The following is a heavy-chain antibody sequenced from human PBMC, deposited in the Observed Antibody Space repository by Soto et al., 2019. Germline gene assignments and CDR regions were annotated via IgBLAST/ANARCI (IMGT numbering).Heavy chain of an antibody. CDR2: IYYSGST. V-gene: IGHV4-59*08. CDR1: GGSISSYY. J-gene: IGHJ3*02. Sequence: SETLSLTCTVSGGSISSYYWSWIRQPPGKGLEWIGYIYYSGSTNYNPSLKSRVTISVDTSKNQFSLKLSSVTAADTAVYYCARQVAAVADADAFDIWGQGTMVTVSS. D-gene: IGHD6-19*01. CDR3: ARQVAAVADADAFDI.